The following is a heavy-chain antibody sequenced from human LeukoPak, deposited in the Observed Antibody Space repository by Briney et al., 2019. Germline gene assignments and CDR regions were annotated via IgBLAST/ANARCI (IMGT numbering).Heavy chain of an antibody. CDR2: IYNGGTT. CDR3: AGGGEAARSLAY. Sequence: GGSLRLSCAASGVTSNYMTWVRQAPGKGLEWVSFIYNGGTTSYADSVKGRFTISRDNSKSTLFVYLQMNSLRTDDTALYYCAGGGEAARSLAYWGQGALVTVSS. CDR1: GVTSNY. J-gene: IGHJ4*02. D-gene: IGHD6-6*01. V-gene: IGHV3-66*02.